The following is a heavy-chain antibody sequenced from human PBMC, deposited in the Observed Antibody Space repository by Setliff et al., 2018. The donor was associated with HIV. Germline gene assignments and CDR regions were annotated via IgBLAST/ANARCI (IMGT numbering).Heavy chain of an antibody. CDR2: ISYDGSNK. CDR1: GFTFSSYA. Sequence: GSLRLSCAASGFTFSSYAMHWVRQAPGKGLEWVAVISYDGSNKYYADSVKGRFTISRDNSKNTLYLQMNSLRAEDTAVYYCAREAVWSDAFDIWGQGTMVTVSS. CDR3: AREAVWSDAFDI. V-gene: IGHV3-30-3*01. D-gene: IGHD1-1*01. J-gene: IGHJ3*02.